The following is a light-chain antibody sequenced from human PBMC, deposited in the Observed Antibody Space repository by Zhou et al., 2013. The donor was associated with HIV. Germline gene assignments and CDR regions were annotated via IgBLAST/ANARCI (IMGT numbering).Light chain of an antibody. V-gene: IGKV3-11*01. J-gene: IGKJ1*01. CDR3: QQRSSWPLT. CDR2: DAS. CDR1: QSINNY. Sequence: EIVLTQSPATLSLSPGERAILSCRASQSINNYLAWYQQKPGQPPRLLLYDASNRATGTPARFSGGGSRTDFTLTISNLEPEDFAIYYCQQRSSWPLTFGQGTKVEIK.